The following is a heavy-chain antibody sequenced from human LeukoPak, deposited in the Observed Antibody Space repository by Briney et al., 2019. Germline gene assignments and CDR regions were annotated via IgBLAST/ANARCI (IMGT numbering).Heavy chain of an antibody. V-gene: IGHV4-59*01. CDR1: GGSISSYY. Sequence: SETLSLTCTVSGGSISSYYWSWIRQPPGKGLEWIGYIYYSGSTNYNPSLKSRVTISVDTSKNQFSLKLSSVTAADTAVYYCARGLDILTGSLDWFDPWGQGTLVTVSS. CDR2: IYYSGST. J-gene: IGHJ5*02. CDR3: ARGLDILTGSLDWFDP. D-gene: IGHD3-9*01.